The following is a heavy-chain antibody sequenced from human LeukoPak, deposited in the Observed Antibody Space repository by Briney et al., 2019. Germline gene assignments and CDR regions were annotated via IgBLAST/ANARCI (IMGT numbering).Heavy chain of an antibody. D-gene: IGHD1-14*01. CDR3: ARDSWPEVVRFDF. Sequence: ASGTLSLTCAVSGGSISSSNWWSWVRQPPGKGLEWIGEIYHSGNTYYNPPLRSRVTISIDTSNNQFSLKLTSVTAADTAVYYCARDSWPEVVRFDFWGQGTLVTVSS. J-gene: IGHJ4*02. CDR1: GGSISSSNW. V-gene: IGHV4-4*02. CDR2: IYHSGNT.